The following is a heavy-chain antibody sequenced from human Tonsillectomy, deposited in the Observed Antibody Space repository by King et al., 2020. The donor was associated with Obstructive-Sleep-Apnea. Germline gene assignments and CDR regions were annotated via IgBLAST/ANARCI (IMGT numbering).Heavy chain of an antibody. Sequence: VQLVESGGGLVQPGGSLRLSCVASGFTFSGYWMHWVRQGPGKGLVWVSCINGDGSSTRYADSVKGRFTISRDNAKNTLYLQMNSLRAEDTSVYYCTRDFLAGFDPWGQGTLVTASS. CDR1: GFTFSGYW. D-gene: IGHD2/OR15-2a*01. CDR3: TRDFLAGFDP. J-gene: IGHJ5*02. V-gene: IGHV3-74*01. CDR2: INGDGSST.